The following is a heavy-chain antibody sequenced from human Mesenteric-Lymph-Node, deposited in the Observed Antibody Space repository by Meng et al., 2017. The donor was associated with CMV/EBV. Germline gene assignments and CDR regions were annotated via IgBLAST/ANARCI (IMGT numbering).Heavy chain of an antibody. CDR2: IHPNNGFT. CDR3: ARGPQYCTTTANCYGNWVDP. J-gene: IGHJ5*02. V-gene: IGHV1-2*02. D-gene: IGHD2-8*01. CDR1: TGYY. Sequence: TGYYIHWMRQAPGLRLEWMGWIHPNNGFTEYAQQFQGRVTMTRDTSISTAYMELSSLRSDDTAIYYCARGPQYCTTTANCYGNWVDPWGQGTLVTVSS.